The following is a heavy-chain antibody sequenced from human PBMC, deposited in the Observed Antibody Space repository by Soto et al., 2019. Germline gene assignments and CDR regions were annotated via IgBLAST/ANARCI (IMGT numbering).Heavy chain of an antibody. J-gene: IGHJ4*02. Sequence: QVQLVQSGAEVKQPGASVKVSCKDSGYTFVSYGIAWVRQAPGQGLEWMGWISPYNGNTNYAQKLQGRVTMTTDTSTSTAYMDLTSLRSDDTAVYYCVRDQYFFDSSGYYDYWGQGTLVTVSS. CDR2: ISPYNGNT. CDR3: VRDQYFFDSSGYYDY. V-gene: IGHV1-18*01. CDR1: GYTFVSYG. D-gene: IGHD3-22*01.